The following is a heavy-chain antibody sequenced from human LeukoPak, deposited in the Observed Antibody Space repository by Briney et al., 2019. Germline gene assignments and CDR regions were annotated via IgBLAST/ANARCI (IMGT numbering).Heavy chain of an antibody. J-gene: IGHJ3*02. CDR2: IYTSGST. V-gene: IGHV4-4*09. CDR3: ATAYYYDSSGYSGGPAFDI. D-gene: IGHD3-22*01. Sequence: SETLSLTCTVSGGSIRSYYWSWIRQPPGKGLEWIGYIYTSGSTNYNPSLKSRVTISVDTSKNQFSLKLSSVNAADTAVYYCATAYYYDSSGYSGGPAFDIWGQGTMVTVSS. CDR1: GGSIRSYY.